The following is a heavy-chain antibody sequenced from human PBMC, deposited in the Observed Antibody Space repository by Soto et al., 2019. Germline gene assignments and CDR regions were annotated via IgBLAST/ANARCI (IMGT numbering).Heavy chain of an antibody. CDR3: ATTYGPFGWLDP. D-gene: IGHD3-10*01. V-gene: IGHV4-30-4*01. J-gene: IGHJ5*02. CDR1: GGSISNAQYY. CDR2: IYYSGNT. Sequence: QVHLQESGPGLVKPSQTLSLTCTVSGGSISNAQYYWAWIRQPPGKGLEWIGYIYYSGNTYYSPSLKSRVSISIDTSKNLFSLKVNSVTAADTAVYYCATTYGPFGWLDPWGQGTLVTVSS.